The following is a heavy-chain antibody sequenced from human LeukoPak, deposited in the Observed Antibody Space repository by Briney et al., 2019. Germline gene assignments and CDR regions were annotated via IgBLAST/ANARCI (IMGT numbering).Heavy chain of an antibody. Sequence: GGSLRLSCAASGFSFSTYWMHWVRQAPGRGLVWVSRVNSDGSSTTYADSVKGRFTLSRDNAKNTLYLQMNSLRAEDTAVYYCALGTKPLSYHFFDYWGQGALVTVSS. J-gene: IGHJ4*02. CDR2: VNSDGSST. V-gene: IGHV3-74*03. CDR3: ALGTKPLSYHFFDY. CDR1: GFSFSTYW. D-gene: IGHD1-7*01.